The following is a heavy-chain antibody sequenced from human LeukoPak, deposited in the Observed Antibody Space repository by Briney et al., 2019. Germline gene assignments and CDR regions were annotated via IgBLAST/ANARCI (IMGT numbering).Heavy chain of an antibody. D-gene: IGHD2-21*02. J-gene: IGHJ6*03. CDR1: GYTFTSYY. CDR3: ARDGYGGDYFEIPQGDHNPNYMDV. CDR2: INPSGGST. V-gene: IGHV1-46*01. Sequence: ASVKVSCKASGYTFTSYYMHWVRQAPGQGLEWMGIINPSGGSTSYAQKFQGRVTMTRDTSTSTVYMELSSLRSEDTAVYYCARDGYGGDYFEIPQGDHNPNYMDVWGKGTTVTVSS.